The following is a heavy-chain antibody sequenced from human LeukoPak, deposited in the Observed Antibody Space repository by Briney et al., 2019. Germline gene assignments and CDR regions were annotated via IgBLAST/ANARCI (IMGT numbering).Heavy chain of an antibody. Sequence: GGSLRLSCAASGFTFSSYGMHWVRQAPGKGLEWVSSISSSSSYIYYADSVKGRFTISRDNAKNSLYLQMNSLRAEDTAAYYCARDPYYYDSSGYYYHAFDIWGQGTMVTVSS. V-gene: IGHV3-21*01. D-gene: IGHD3-22*01. CDR2: ISSSSSYI. CDR1: GFTFSSYG. CDR3: ARDPYYYDSSGYYYHAFDI. J-gene: IGHJ3*02.